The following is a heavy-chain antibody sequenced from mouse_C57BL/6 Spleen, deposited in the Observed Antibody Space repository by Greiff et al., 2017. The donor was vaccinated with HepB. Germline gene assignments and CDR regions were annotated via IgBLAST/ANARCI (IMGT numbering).Heavy chain of an antibody. CDR3: ARAGQLRLRYYFDY. D-gene: IGHD3-2*02. Sequence: VHVKQSGPELVKPGASVKISCKASGYSFTGYYMNWVKQSPEKSLEWIGEINPSTGGTTYNQKFKAKATLTVDKSSSTAYMQLKSLTSADSAVYYCARAGQLRLRYYFDYWGQGTTLTVSS. CDR2: INPSTGGT. V-gene: IGHV1-42*01. J-gene: IGHJ2*01. CDR1: GYSFTGYY.